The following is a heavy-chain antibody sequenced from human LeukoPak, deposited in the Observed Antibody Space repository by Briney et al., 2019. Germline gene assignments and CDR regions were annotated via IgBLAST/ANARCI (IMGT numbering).Heavy chain of an antibody. CDR3: ARERYSCSYNWFDP. V-gene: IGHV3-7*01. CDR2: IKQDGSEK. J-gene: IGHJ5*02. CDR1: GFTFSSYW. Sequence: GGSLRLSCAASGFTFSSYWMSWVRQAPGKGLEWVANIKQDGSEKYYVDSVKGRFTISRDNAKNSLYLQMNSLRAEDTAVYYCARERYSCSYNWFDPWGQGTLVTVSS. D-gene: IGHD6-6*01.